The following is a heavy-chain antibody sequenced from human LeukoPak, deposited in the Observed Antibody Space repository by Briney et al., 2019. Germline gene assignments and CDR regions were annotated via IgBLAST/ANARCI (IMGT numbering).Heavy chain of an antibody. CDR3: ARVVAAAPAYYYYMDV. Sequence: SETLSLTCTVSGVSISTSNYYWSWIRQPPGKGLEWIGYIYYSGSTNYNPSLKSRVTISVDTSKNQFSLKLSSVTAADTAVYYCARVVAAAPAYYYYMDVWGKGTTVTVSS. CDR1: GVSISTSNYY. J-gene: IGHJ6*03. CDR2: IYYSGST. V-gene: IGHV4-61*01. D-gene: IGHD6-13*01.